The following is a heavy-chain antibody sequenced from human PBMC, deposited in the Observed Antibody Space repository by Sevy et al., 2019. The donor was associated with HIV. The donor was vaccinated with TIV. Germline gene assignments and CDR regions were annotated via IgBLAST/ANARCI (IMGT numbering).Heavy chain of an antibody. CDR2: ISYDGSDK. J-gene: IGHJ4*02. CDR3: ARGYAWYHCEY. CDR1: GFTFSSYA. D-gene: IGHD6-13*01. V-gene: IGHV3-30-3*01. Sequence: GGSLRLSCAASGFTFSSYAIHWVRQSPGKGLEWVAVISYDGSDKFYADPVKGQFTISRDNSKNTLYLQMNSLRAEDTAVYYCARGYAWYHCEYWGQGTQVTVSS.